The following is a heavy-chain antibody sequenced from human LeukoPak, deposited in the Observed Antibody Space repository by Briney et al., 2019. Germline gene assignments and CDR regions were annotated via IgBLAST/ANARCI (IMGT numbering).Heavy chain of an antibody. CDR2: INPKSGAA. CDR1: GYTFSDYY. Sequence: ASVQVSCKASGYTFSDYYMHWVRQAPGQGLEWLGWINPKSGAADYAQQFRGRVTMTRDTSINTDYMEMKRVTSDDTAVYYCARGAEAETSPLDFWGQGTLVTVSS. V-gene: IGHV1-2*02. CDR3: ARGAEAETSPLDF. D-gene: IGHD6-13*01. J-gene: IGHJ4*02.